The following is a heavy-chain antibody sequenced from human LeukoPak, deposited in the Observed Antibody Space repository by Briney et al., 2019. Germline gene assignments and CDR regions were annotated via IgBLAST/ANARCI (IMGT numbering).Heavy chain of an antibody. J-gene: IGHJ4*02. CDR2: ISAYNGNT. V-gene: IGHV1-18*01. D-gene: IGHD3-16*02. Sequence: ASVKVSCNAAGYTFTSYGIRCVRQAPGQGLEWMGWISAYNGNTNYAQKLQGRVTMTTDTSTSTAYMELRSLRSDDSAVYYCYVWGSHRYPSFDYWGQGTLVTVSS. CDR1: GYTFTSYG. CDR3: YVWGSHRYPSFDY.